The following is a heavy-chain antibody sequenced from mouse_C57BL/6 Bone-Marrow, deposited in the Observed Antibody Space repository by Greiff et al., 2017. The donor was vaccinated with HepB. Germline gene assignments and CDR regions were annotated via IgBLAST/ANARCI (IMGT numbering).Heavy chain of an antibody. J-gene: IGHJ2*01. CDR3: ARGYYCSSYYFDY. CDR2: IYPRSGNT. Sequence: QVQLQQSGAELARPGASVKLSCKASGYTFTSYGISWVKQRTGQGLEWIGEIYPRSGNTYYNEKFKGKATLTADKSSSTASMELRSLTSEDSAFYFCARGYYCSSYYFDYWGPGTTLPVSS. V-gene: IGHV1-81*01. CDR1: GYTFTSYG. D-gene: IGHD1-1*01.